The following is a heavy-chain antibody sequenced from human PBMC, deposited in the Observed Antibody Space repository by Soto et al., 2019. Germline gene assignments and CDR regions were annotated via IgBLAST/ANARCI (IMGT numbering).Heavy chain of an antibody. V-gene: IGHV3-33*03. CDR2: IWDDGSNE. J-gene: IGHJ6*03. D-gene: IGHD2-15*01. CDR1: GFSFSNFG. CDR3: GRALYLGPRSHYYMGV. Sequence: QVQLVESGGGVVQPGRSLRLSCVASGFSFSNFGMHWARQAPGKGLEWVAVIWDDGSNENYADSVKGRFTISRDNSKTTLHLQMNSLRSEATAVYYCGRALYLGPRSHYYMGVWGKGTTVTVSS.